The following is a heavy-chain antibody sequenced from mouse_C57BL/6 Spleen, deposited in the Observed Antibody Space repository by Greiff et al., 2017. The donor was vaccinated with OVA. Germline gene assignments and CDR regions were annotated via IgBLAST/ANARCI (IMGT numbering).Heavy chain of an antibody. CDR1: GFTFSSYA. D-gene: IGHD4-1*01. J-gene: IGHJ2*01. V-gene: IGHV5-4*01. CDR3: ARESLTGPFDY. Sequence: EVQRVESGGGLVKPGGSLKLSCAASGFTFSSYAMSWVRQTPEKRLEWVATISDGGSYTYYPDNVKGRFTISRDNAKNNLYLQMSHLKSEDTAMYYCARESLTGPFDYWGQGTTLTVSS. CDR2: ISDGGSYT.